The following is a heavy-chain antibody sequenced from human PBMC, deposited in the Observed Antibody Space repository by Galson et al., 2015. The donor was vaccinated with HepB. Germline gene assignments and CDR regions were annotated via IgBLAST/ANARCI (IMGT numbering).Heavy chain of an antibody. CDR1: GFTLRNGW. J-gene: IGHJ4*02. CDR2: IKSKTDGGTT. Sequence: SLTLSCAASGFTLRNGWMHRVRQAPARGMEWVGRIKSKTDGGTTDYAAPVKGRFTISRDDSKNTLYLQMNSLKTEDTAVYYCTTDYRETMVREPPGTYGDWGQGTLVTVSS. D-gene: IGHD3-10*01. CDR3: TTDYRETMVREPPGTYGD. V-gene: IGHV3-15*07.